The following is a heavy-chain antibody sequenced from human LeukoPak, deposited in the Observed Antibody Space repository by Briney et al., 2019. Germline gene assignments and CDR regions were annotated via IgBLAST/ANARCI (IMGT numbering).Heavy chain of an antibody. CDR3: ARSRATSAAAPRYFDY. Sequence: SETLSLTCTVSGGSISSGGYYWSWIRQPPGKGLEWIGYIYHSGSTYYNPSLKSRVTISVDRSKNQFSLKLSSVTAADTAVYYCARSRATSAAAPRYFDYWGQGTLVTVSS. CDR2: IYHSGST. CDR1: GGSISSGGYY. D-gene: IGHD6-13*01. J-gene: IGHJ4*02. V-gene: IGHV4-30-2*01.